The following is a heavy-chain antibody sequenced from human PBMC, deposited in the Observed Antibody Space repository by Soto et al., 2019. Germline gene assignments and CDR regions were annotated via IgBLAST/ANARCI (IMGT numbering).Heavy chain of an antibody. CDR3: ARRRLPIAEAGPSPYAGMDV. J-gene: IGHJ6*02. CDR2: IYYSGST. Sequence: SETLSLTCTVSGGSISSYYWSWIRQPPGKGLEWIGYIYYSGSTNYNPSLKSRVTISVDTSKNQFSLKLSSVTAADTAVYYCARRRLPIAEAGPSPYAGMDVWGQGTTVPVSS. D-gene: IGHD6-13*01. V-gene: IGHV4-59*01. CDR1: GGSISSYY.